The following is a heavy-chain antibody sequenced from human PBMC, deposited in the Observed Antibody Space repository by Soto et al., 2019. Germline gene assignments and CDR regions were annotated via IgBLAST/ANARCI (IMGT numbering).Heavy chain of an antibody. J-gene: IGHJ6*02. CDR3: AKDSSPAYYYYYGMDV. CDR1: GFTFSSYA. Sequence: GGSLRLSCAASGFTFSSYAMSWVRQAPGKGLEWVSAISGSGGSTYYADSVKGRFTISRDNSKNTLYLQMNSLRAEDTAVYYCAKDSSPAYYYYYGMDVWGQGTTVTVSS. D-gene: IGHD2-2*01. CDR2: ISGSGGST. V-gene: IGHV3-23*01.